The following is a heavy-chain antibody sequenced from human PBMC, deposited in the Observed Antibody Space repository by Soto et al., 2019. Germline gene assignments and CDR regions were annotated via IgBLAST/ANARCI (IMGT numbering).Heavy chain of an antibody. CDR3: ARGLINYGMDV. V-gene: IGHV4-59*08. CDR2: AYYSGSS. CDR1: GGSVSTFY. D-gene: IGHD2-8*01. J-gene: IGHJ6*02. Sequence: SETLSLTCSVSGGSVSTFYCSWIRQPPGKGPEWIGYAYYSGSSNYNPSLESRVTISVDTSKNQFSLKLSSVTAADTAVYYCARGLINYGMDVWGQGTTVTVSS.